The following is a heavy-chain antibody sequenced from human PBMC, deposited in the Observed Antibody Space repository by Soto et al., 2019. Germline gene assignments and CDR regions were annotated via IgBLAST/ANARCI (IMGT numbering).Heavy chain of an antibody. D-gene: IGHD2-21*02. CDR1: GYTFINYY. CDR2: VNPRSGDT. V-gene: IGHV1-2*02. Sequence: QAQLVQSGAEVKKPGASVKVSCKTSGYTFINYYIHWVRQAPGQGLEWMGWVNPRSGDTNYAQKFQGKVTMTRDTSISKAYIELSSLRSDDTAVFYCARQLAYCGGDCFTEPIEYWGQGTLVTVSS. J-gene: IGHJ4*02. CDR3: ARQLAYCGGDCFTEPIEY.